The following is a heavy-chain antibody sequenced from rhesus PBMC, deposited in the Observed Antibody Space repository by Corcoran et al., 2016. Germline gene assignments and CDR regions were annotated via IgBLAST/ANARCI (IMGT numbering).Heavy chain of an antibody. Sequence: QVQLQASGPGVVKASEPLSLTCAVSGASISSGYDWGWIRQPPGKGLEWVGYIYGSHGTTNYNPSLRNRVTISQDASRNQFSLKLRSVTAADTAVYYCAKRAGPFDCWGQGVLVTVSS. J-gene: IGHJ4*01. D-gene: IGHD1-1*01. V-gene: IGHV4-76*01. CDR2: IYGSHGTT. CDR3: AKRAGPFDC. CDR1: GASISSGYD.